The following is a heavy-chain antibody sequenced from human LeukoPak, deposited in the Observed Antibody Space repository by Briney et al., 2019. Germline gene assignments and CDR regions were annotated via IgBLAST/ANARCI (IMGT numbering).Heavy chain of an antibody. CDR2: INGSGGRI. V-gene: IGHV3-23*01. J-gene: IGHJ4*02. D-gene: IGHD3-22*01. CDR3: AKSGVDIMSYDSSGYDGTDFDY. Sequence: GGSLRLSCAASGFTFSNYAMNWVRQTPAKGLEWVSGINGSGGRIYYADSVKGRFTISRDNSKNTLYLQMNSLRAEDTAVYYCAKSGVDIMSYDSSGYDGTDFDYWGQGTLVTVSS. CDR1: GFTFSNYA.